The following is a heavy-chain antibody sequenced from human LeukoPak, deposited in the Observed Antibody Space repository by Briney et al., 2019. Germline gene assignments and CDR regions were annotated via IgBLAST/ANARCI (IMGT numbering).Heavy chain of an antibody. D-gene: IGHD1-14*01. J-gene: IGHJ6*02. CDR1: GFTFSDYY. V-gene: IGHV3-11*04. Sequence: GGSLRLSCAASGFTFSDYYMSWIRQAPGKGLEWVSYISSSGSTIYYAGSVKGRFTISRDNSKNTLYLQMNSLRAEDTAVYYCARDGIGRPDYYYYGMDVWGQGTTVTVSS. CDR2: ISSSGSTI. CDR3: ARDGIGRPDYYYYGMDV.